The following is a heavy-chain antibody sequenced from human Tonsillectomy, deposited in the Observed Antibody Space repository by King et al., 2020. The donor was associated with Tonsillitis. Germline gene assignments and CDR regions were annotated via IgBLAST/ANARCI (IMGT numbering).Heavy chain of an antibody. CDR1: GFSFGSYA. Sequence: VQLVESGGGLLQPGGSLRLSCAASGFSFGSYAMIWVRQAPGKGLEWVSTIGGGGDDTYYADSVKGRFTISRDNSKNTLFLQINNLRAEDTAAYYCAKGIFYAAFDIWGQGTMVIVSS. V-gene: IGHV3-23*04. CDR3: AKGIFYAAFDI. J-gene: IGHJ3*02. CDR2: IGGGGDDT. D-gene: IGHD2/OR15-2a*01.